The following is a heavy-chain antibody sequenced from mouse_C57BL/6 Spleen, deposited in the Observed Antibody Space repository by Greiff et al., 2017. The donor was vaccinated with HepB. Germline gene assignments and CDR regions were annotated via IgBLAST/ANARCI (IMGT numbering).Heavy chain of an antibody. V-gene: IGHV1-50*01. CDR1: GYTFTSYW. CDR3: ARGVKDY. CDR2: IDPSDSYT. J-gene: IGHJ2*01. Sequence: VQLQQPGAELVKPGASVKLSCKASGYTFTSYWMQWVKQRPGQGLEWIGEIDPSDSYTNYNQKFKAKATLTVDTSSSTAYMQLSSLTSEDSAVYYCARGVKDYWGQGTTLTVSS. D-gene: IGHD2-2*01.